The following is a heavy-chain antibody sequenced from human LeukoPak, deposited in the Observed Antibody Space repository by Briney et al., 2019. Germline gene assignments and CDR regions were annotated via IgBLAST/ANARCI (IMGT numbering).Heavy chain of an antibody. V-gene: IGHV1-69*06. CDR1: GGNFSSYA. J-gene: IGHJ4*02. Sequence: SVKVSCKASGGNFSSYAISWVRQAPGQGLEWMGRIIPIFGTANYAQKFQGRVTITADKSTSTAYMELSSLRSEDTAVYYCAYYYDSSGYYERYYFDYWGQGTLVTVSS. D-gene: IGHD3-22*01. CDR3: AYYYDSSGYYERYYFDY. CDR2: IIPIFGTA.